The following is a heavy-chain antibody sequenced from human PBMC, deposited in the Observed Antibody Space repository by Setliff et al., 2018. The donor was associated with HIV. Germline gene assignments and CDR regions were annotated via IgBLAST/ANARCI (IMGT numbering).Heavy chain of an antibody. CDR3: ARGPYSSGWYTLDY. D-gene: IGHD6-19*01. Sequence: ASVKVSCKASGYTFTSYAMHWVRQAPGQRLEWMGWINAGNGNTKYSQEFQGGVTITRDTFASTAYMELSSLRSEDMAVYYCARGPYSSGWYTLDYWGQGTLVTVSS. CDR1: GYTFTSYA. CDR2: INAGNGNT. J-gene: IGHJ4*02. V-gene: IGHV1-3*03.